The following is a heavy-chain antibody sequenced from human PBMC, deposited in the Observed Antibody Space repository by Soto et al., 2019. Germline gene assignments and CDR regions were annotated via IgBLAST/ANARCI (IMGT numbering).Heavy chain of an antibody. V-gene: IGHV1-69*02. CDR2: FIPILDMA. CDR3: AITYCRDNSCPRDFDF. D-gene: IGHD2-21*01. J-gene: IGHJ4*02. CDR1: VGTFNTYT. Sequence: QVQVVQSGAEVKKPESSVKVSCKPSVGTFNTYTVNWVRLAPGHGLEWMGRFIPILDMANYAQKFQDRVTITADRSTFTAYMELNSLTSDYTAVYYCAITYCRDNSCPRDFDFWGPGTRVTVSS.